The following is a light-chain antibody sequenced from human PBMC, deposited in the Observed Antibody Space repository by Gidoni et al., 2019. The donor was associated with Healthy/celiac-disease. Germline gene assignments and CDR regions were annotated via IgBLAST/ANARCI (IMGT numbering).Light chain of an antibody. CDR3: QQYGSSPPIT. Sequence: EIVWTQSPGTLSLSPGERATLSCRASQSVSSSYLAWYQQKPDQAPRLLIYGASSRATGIPDRFSGSGSGTDFTLTISRLVPEDFAVYYCQQYGSSPPITFGQGTRLEIK. V-gene: IGKV3-20*01. CDR2: GAS. CDR1: QSVSSSY. J-gene: IGKJ5*01.